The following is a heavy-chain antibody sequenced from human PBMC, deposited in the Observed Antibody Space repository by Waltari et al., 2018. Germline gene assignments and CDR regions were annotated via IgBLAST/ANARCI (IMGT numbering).Heavy chain of an antibody. CDR1: GGTFSSYA. J-gene: IGHJ5*02. CDR3: AWSGYYSGNWFDP. D-gene: IGHD3-3*01. V-gene: IGHV1-69*15. Sequence: QVQLVQSGAEVKKPGSSVKVSCKASGGTFSSYAISWVRQDPGQGLEGMGRIIPICGTANYAQKVQGRVTITADESTSTAYMELSSLRSEDTAVYYCAWSGYYSGNWFDPWGQGTLVTVSS. CDR2: IIPICGTA.